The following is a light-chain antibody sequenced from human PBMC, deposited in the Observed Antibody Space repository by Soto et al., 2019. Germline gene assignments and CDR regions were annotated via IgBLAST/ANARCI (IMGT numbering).Light chain of an antibody. Sequence: EIVLTQSPGTLSLSPGERATVSCRASQSVSSSYLAWYQQKPGQAPRLLVYGASSRATGIPDRFSGSGSGTDFTLTISRLEAEDFAVNYCQQYGTSPPYTFGQGTKLEIK. V-gene: IGKV3-20*01. CDR3: QQYGTSPPYT. J-gene: IGKJ2*01. CDR2: GAS. CDR1: QSVSSSY.